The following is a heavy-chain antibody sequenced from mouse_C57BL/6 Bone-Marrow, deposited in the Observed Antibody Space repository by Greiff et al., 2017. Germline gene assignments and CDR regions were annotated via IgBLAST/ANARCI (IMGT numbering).Heavy chain of an antibody. J-gene: IGHJ3*01. V-gene: IGHV14-2*01. CDR1: GFNIKDYY. Sequence: EVQVVESGAELVKPGASVKLSCTASGFNIKDYYMHWVKQRTEQGLEWIGRIDPEDGETKYAPKFQGKATITADTSSNTAYLQLSSLTSEDTAVYYGARGPMEDWFAYWGQGTLVTVSA. D-gene: IGHD1-1*02. CDR3: ARGPMEDWFAY. CDR2: IDPEDGET.